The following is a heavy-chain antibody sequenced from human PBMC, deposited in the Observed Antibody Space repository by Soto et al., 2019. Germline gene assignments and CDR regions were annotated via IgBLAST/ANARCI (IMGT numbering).Heavy chain of an antibody. Sequence: VQLVESGGGVVQPGRSLRLSCAASGFTFSDYAMHWVRQAPGKGLVRVAVVSHDGRNTHFAVSVKGRFTISRDSSKNTVSLEMTSLRAEDTAGYYCAKGGRQWLVTSDFNYWGQGALVTVSS. D-gene: IGHD6-19*01. V-gene: IGHV3-30*18. J-gene: IGHJ4*02. CDR2: VSHDGRNT. CDR3: AKGGRQWLVTSDFNY. CDR1: GFTFSDYA.